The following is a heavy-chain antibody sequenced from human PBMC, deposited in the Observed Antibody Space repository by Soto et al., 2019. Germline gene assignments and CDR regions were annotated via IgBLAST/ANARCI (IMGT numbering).Heavy chain of an antibody. J-gene: IGHJ4*02. D-gene: IGHD5-12*01. CDR1: GGSFSGYY. CDR3: ARVLEYSGPLPMDY. V-gene: IGHV4-34*12. CDR2: IIHTGST. Sequence: PSETLSLTCAVSGGSFSGYYWSWIRQPPGKGLEWIGEIIHTGSTNYNPSLKSRVTTSVDKSKNQFSLKLSSVTAADTAVYYCARVLEYSGPLPMDYWGQGTLVTVSS.